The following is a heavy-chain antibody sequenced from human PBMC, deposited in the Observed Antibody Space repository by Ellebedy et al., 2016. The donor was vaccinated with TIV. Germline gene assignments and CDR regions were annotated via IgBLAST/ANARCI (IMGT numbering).Heavy chain of an antibody. CDR3: ARGSWEHRGFDY. Sequence: GESLKISCAASGFTFSSYAMHWVRQAPGKGLEWVAVISYDGSNKYYADSVKGRFTISRDNSKNTLYLQMNSLRAEDTAVYYCARGSWEHRGFDYWGQGTLVTVSS. D-gene: IGHD1-26*01. CDR1: GFTFSSYA. CDR2: ISYDGSNK. V-gene: IGHV3-30-3*01. J-gene: IGHJ4*02.